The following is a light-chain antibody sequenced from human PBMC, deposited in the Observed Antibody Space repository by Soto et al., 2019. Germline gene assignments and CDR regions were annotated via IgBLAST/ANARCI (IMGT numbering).Light chain of an antibody. CDR2: EVS. J-gene: IGLJ1*01. Sequence: QSALTQPASVSGSPGQSITFSCTGTSSDVGGYNYVSWYQQHPGKAPKLMIYEVSNRPSGVSNRFSGSKSGSTASLTISGLQAEDEADYYCCSYTSSVTDVFGTGTKVTVL. CDR1: SSDVGGYNY. CDR3: CSYTSSVTDV. V-gene: IGLV2-14*01.